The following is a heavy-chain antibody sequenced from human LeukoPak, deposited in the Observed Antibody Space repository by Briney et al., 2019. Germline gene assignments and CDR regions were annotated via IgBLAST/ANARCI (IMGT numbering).Heavy chain of an antibody. CDR2: IYSGGSS. CDR1: GGSIRSDY. J-gene: IGHJ4*02. V-gene: IGHV4-4*07. D-gene: IGHD4/OR15-4a*01. Sequence: PSETLSLTCIVSGGSIRSDYWSWIWQPAGKGLEWIGRIYSGGSSNCNPSLKSRVTMSVDTSNNQISLKLTSVTAADTAVYYCARGSRGARFDYWGQGTLVTVSS. CDR3: ARGSRGARFDY.